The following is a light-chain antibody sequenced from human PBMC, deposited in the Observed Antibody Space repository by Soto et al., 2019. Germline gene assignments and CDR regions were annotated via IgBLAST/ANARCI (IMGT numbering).Light chain of an antibody. V-gene: IGKV1-5*01. J-gene: IGKJ4*01. CDR1: QSISSW. CDR2: DAS. Sequence: DSQMTQSPSTLSASVGDRVTITCRASQSISSWLAWYQQKPGKAPKLLIYDASSLESGVPSRFSGSGSGTDFTLTISSLQPDDFAAYYCHQYDSYPPLTFGGGTKVDIK. CDR3: HQYDSYPPLT.